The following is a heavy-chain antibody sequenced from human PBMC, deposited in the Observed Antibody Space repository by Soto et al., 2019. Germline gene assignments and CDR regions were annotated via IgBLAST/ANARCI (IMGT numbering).Heavy chain of an antibody. CDR2: IIPILGIA. J-gene: IGHJ6*03. CDR1: GGTFSSCT. V-gene: IGHV1-69*02. CDR3: ARVHGDYYYYMDV. Sequence: GASVKVSCKASGGTFSSCTISWVRQAPGQGLEWMGRIIPILGIANYAQKFQGRVTITADKSTSTAYMELGSLRSEDTAVYYCARVHGDYYYYMDVWGKGTTVTVSS. D-gene: IGHD4-17*01.